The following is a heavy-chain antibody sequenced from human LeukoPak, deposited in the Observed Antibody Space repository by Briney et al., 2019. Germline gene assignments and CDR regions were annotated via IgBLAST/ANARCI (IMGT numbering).Heavy chain of an antibody. J-gene: IGHJ5*02. CDR3: ARVRYCSSTSCYWFDP. CDR2: IYYSGST. V-gene: IGHV4-59*11. Sequence: SETLSLTCTVSGGSISSHYWSWIRQPPGKGLEWVGYIYYSGSTNYNPSLKSRVTISVDTSKNQFSLKLSSVTAVDTAVYYCARVRYCSSTSCYWFDPWGQGTLVTVSS. CDR1: GGSISSHY. D-gene: IGHD2-2*01.